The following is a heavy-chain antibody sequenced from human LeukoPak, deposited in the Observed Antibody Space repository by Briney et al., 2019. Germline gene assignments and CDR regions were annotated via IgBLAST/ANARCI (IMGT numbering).Heavy chain of an antibody. Sequence: GGSPRLSCAASGFTFSDSYMTWIRQAPGKGLEWVSYISNSGYTKYYADSVKGRFTISRDNTKNSVHLQMNSLRAEDTALYYCARTGYFGANGFDYWGQGTLVTVSS. CDR3: ARTGYFGANGFDY. J-gene: IGHJ4*02. D-gene: IGHD4/OR15-4a*01. CDR2: ISNSGYTK. CDR1: GFTFSDSY. V-gene: IGHV3-11*01.